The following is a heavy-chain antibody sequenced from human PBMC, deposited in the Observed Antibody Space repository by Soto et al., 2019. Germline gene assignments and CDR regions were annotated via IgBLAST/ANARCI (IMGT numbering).Heavy chain of an antibody. V-gene: IGHV4-34*01. D-gene: IGHD2-2*01. CDR2: INYSGTT. CDR3: ARVPDY. CDR1: SMSFAVYS. J-gene: IGHJ4*02. Sequence: PSDTLSLTCAVYSMSFAVYSWTWIAETTGSCLEWIGEINYSGTTYYNPSLEGRATISVHTSKNQFSLILTSVTAADTAVYYCARVPDYWGQGILVTVS.